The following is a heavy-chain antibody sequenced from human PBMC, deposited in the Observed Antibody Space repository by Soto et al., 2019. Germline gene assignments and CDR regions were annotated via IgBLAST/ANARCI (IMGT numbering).Heavy chain of an antibody. Sequence: HPRKGLEWIGYIYYSGSTYYNPSLKRRVTISVDTSKNQFSLKLSSVTAADTAVYYCARGKRDHTFGHNWF. V-gene: IGHV4-31*02. D-gene: IGHD3-10*01. CDR2: IYYSGST. J-gene: IGHJ5*01. CDR3: ARGKRDHTFGHNWF.